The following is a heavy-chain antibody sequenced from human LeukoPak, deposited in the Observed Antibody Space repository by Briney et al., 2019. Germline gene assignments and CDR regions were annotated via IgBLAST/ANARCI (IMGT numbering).Heavy chain of an antibody. V-gene: IGHV3-23*01. CDR3: AKGARWELPLDY. CDR1: GFTFSSYA. CDR2: NSGSGGRT. Sequence: GGSLRLSCAASGFTFSSYAMSWVRQAPGKGLEWVSANSGSGGRTYYADSVKGRFTISRDNSMDTLYLQMNSLRADDTAVYYCAKGARWELPLDYWGQGTLVTVSS. J-gene: IGHJ4*02. D-gene: IGHD1-26*01.